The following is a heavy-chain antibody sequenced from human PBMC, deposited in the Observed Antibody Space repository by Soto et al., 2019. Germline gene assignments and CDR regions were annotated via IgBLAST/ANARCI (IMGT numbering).Heavy chain of an antibody. CDR3: AKDREYYYGSGSLDY. V-gene: IGHV3-30*18. CDR1: GFTFSSYG. Sequence: QVQLVESGGGVVQPGRSLRLSCAASGFTFSSYGMHWVRQAPGKGLEWVAVISYDGSNKYYADSVKGRFTISRDNSKNTLYLQMNSLRAEDTAVYYCAKDREYYYGSGSLDYWGQGTLVTVSS. J-gene: IGHJ4*02. D-gene: IGHD3-10*01. CDR2: ISYDGSNK.